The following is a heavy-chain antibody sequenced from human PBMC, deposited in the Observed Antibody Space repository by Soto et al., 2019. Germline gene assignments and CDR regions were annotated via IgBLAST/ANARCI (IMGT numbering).Heavy chain of an antibody. CDR3: ASARHIGP. Sequence: GGSLRLSCAASGFTCGNYWMSWVRQAPGKGPEWAANIKQDGSERNYVDSVKGRFTISRDNAENSLYLQMNSLRVEDTGVYYCASARHIGPWGQGTLVTVSS. CDR1: GFTCGNYW. V-gene: IGHV3-7*01. J-gene: IGHJ5*02. CDR2: IKQDGSER. D-gene: IGHD2-21*01.